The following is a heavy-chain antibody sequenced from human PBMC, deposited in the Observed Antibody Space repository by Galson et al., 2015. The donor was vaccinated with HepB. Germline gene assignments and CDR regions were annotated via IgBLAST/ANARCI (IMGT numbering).Heavy chain of an antibody. V-gene: IGHV1-69*10. CDR3: AGDPTYYYDSSGHISGDY. Sequence: SVKVSCKASGGTFSSYAISWVRQAPGQGLEWMGGIIPILGIANYAQKFQGRVTITADKSTSTAYMELSSLRSEDTAVYYCAGDPTYYYDSSGHISGDYWGQGTLVTVSS. CDR2: IIPILGIA. J-gene: IGHJ4*02. CDR1: GGTFSSYA. D-gene: IGHD3-22*01.